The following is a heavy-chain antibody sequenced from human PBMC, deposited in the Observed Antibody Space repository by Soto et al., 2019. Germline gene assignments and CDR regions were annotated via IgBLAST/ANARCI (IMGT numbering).Heavy chain of an antibody. D-gene: IGHD2-2*01. CDR3: AREYCSSTSCFMDV. J-gene: IGHJ6*03. CDR1: GYTFTGYY. Sequence: QVQLVQSGAEVKKPGASVKVSCKASGYTFTGYYMHWVRQAPGQGLEWMGWINPNSGGTNYAPKFQGWVTMTRDTSLSTAYMELSRLGSDDTAVYYWAREYCSSTSCFMDVLGKGTKVTVSS. V-gene: IGHV1-2*04. CDR2: INPNSGGT.